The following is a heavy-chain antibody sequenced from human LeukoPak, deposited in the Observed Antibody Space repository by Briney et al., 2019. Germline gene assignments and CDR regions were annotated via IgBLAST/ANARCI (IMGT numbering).Heavy chain of an antibody. CDR2: IYYSGST. D-gene: IGHD3-10*01. CDR1: GGSITNNSYY. Sequence: SETLSLTCTVFGGSITNNSYYWGWIRQPPGKGLEWIGSIYYSGSTYYNPSLKSRVTISIDTSKNQFSLKLSSVTAADTAVYYCARTMNYYGSPDWGQGTLVTVSS. J-gene: IGHJ4*02. CDR3: ARTMNYYGSPD. V-gene: IGHV4-39*07.